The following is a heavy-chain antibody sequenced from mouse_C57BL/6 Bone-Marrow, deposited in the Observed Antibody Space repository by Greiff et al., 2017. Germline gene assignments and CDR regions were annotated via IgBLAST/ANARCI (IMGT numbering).Heavy chain of an antibody. V-gene: IGHV10-1*01. D-gene: IGHD1-1*01. Sequence: EVQGVESGGGLVQPKGSLKLSCAASGFSFNTYAMNWVRQAPGKGLEWVARIRSKSNNYATYYADSVKDRFTISRDDSESMLYLQMNNLKTEDTAMYYGVRLHYGSSYGGYFDVWGTGTTVTVSS. CDR2: IRSKSNNYAT. CDR3: VRLHYGSSYGGYFDV. CDR1: GFSFNTYA. J-gene: IGHJ1*03.